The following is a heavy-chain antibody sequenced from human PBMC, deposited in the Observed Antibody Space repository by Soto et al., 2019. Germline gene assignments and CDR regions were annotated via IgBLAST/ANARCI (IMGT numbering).Heavy chain of an antibody. V-gene: IGHV1-2*02. CDR3: ARPSKPYAYGMDV. J-gene: IGHJ6*02. Sequence: ASVKVSCKASGYTFTGYYMHWVRQAPGQGLEWMGWINPNSGGTNYAQKFQGRVTMTRDTSISTAYMELSRLRSDDTAVYYCARPSKPYAYGMDVWGQETTVTVSS. D-gene: IGHD2-8*01. CDR2: INPNSGGT. CDR1: GYTFTGYY.